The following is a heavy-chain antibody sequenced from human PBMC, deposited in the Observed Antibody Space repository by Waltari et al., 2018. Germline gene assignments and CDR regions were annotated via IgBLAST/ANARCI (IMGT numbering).Heavy chain of an antibody. CDR2: IYHSGST. D-gene: IGHD2-15*01. CDR3: ARADTVVASGRAYYYYYYMDV. CDR1: GYSISSGSY. V-gene: IGHV4-38-2*02. J-gene: IGHJ6*03. Sequence: QVQLQESGPGLVKPSETLSLTCTVSGYSISSGSYWGWIRQPPGKGLEWIGSIYHSGSTYYNPALKRRVTISVDTAKNQVSLRRGSVTAADTAVYYCARADTVVASGRAYYYYYYMDVWGKGTTVTISS.